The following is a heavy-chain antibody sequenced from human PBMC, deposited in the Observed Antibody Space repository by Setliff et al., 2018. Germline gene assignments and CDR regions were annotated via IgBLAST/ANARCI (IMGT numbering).Heavy chain of an antibody. Sequence: GASVKVSCKASGDTFRSYGISWVRQAPGQGLEWMGGTIPMFGSTSYAQKFQGRVTIITDESTTTAYMEVSSLRSEDTAVYFCARDRFYNSWSGTSITAPHDAFDIWGQGTMVTVSS. CDR3: ARDRFYNSWSGTSITAPHDAFDI. CDR1: GDTFRSYG. J-gene: IGHJ3*02. D-gene: IGHD3-3*01. CDR2: TIPMFGST. V-gene: IGHV1-69*05.